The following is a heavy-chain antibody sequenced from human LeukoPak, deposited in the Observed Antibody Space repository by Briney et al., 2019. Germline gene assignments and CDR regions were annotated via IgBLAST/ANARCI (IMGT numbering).Heavy chain of an antibody. D-gene: IGHD3-16*01. J-gene: IGHJ4*02. CDR2: IKQDGSEK. V-gene: IGHV3-7*03. CDR1: GLTFSNYW. Sequence: PGGSLRLSCAAHGLTFSNYWMDWVRQAPGKGLEWVANIKQDGSEKNYVDSVKGRFIISRDNAKNSLYLQMNTLRADDTAVYYCARDGFGTGSNWGQGTLVTVSS. CDR3: ARDGFGTGSN.